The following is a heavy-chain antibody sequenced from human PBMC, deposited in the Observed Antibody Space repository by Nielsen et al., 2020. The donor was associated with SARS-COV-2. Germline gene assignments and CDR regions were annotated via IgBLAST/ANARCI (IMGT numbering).Heavy chain of an antibody. D-gene: IGHD5-18*01. V-gene: IGHV1-46*01. CDR2: INPSDGTT. CDR1: GYTFTSYS. J-gene: IGHJ5*01. CDR3: ARDLGGYTYGYWFDS. Sequence: ASVKVSCKASGYTFTSYSMHWVRQAPGQGLEWMGIINPSDGTTTVTQKFQGRVTMTRDTSTSTVYMEKSSLRSEGTGFYYCARDLGGYTYGYWFDSWGQGTLVTVSS.